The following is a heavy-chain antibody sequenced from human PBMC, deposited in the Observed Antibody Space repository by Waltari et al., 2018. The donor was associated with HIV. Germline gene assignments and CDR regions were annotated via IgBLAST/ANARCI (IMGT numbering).Heavy chain of an antibody. Sequence: QLQLQESGPGLVKPSETLSLTCTVSGGSISSSSYYWGWIRQPPGKGLEWIGSIYYSGSTYYNPSLKSRVTISVDTSKNQFSLKLSSVTAADTAVYYCARVGYSGYDEEAADGMDVWGQGTTVTVSS. CDR1: GGSISSSSYY. CDR3: ARVGYSGYDEEAADGMDV. CDR2: IYYSGST. D-gene: IGHD5-12*01. V-gene: IGHV4-39*01. J-gene: IGHJ6*02.